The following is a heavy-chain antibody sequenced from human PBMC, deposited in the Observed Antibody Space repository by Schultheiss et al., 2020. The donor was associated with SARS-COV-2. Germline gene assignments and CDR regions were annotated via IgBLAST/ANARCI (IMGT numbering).Heavy chain of an antibody. J-gene: IGHJ4*02. CDR2: IRSKANSYAT. D-gene: IGHD3-22*01. CDR1: GVTVSGSG. CDR3: TSWTYYYDSSGYSDPFDY. Sequence: GGSLRLSCVGAGVTVSGSGMHWVRQASGKGLEWVGRIRSKANSYATEYAASVKGRFTISRDDSKNTAYLQMNSLKTEDTAVYYCTSWTYYYDSSGYSDPFDYWGQGTLVTVSS. V-gene: IGHV3-73*01.